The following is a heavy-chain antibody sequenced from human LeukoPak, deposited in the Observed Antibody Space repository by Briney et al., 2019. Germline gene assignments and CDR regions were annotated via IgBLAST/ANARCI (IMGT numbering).Heavy chain of an antibody. CDR3: ARHDSTRGPLTNFDY. CDR2: IYYSGST. J-gene: IGHJ4*02. Sequence: KPSETLSLTCTVSGGSISSYYWSWIWQPPGKGLEWIGYIYYSGSTNYNPSLKSRVTISVDTSKNQFSLKLSSVTAADTAVYYCARHDSTRGPLTNFDYWGQGTLVTVSS. V-gene: IGHV4-59*08. CDR1: GGSISSYY. D-gene: IGHD3-3*01.